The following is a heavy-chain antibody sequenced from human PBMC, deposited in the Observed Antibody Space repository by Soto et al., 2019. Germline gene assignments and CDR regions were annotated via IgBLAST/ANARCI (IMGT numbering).Heavy chain of an antibody. CDR1: GGTFSSYA. D-gene: IGHD2-15*01. J-gene: IGHJ4*02. CDR3: GVAATRSYFDY. Sequence: SVNVSGKASGGTFSSYAISWVRQAPGQGLEWMGGIIPIFGTANYAQKFQGRVTITADESTSTAYMELSSLRSEDTAVYYCGVAATRSYFDYWGQGTLVTVSS. CDR2: IIPIFGTA. V-gene: IGHV1-69*13.